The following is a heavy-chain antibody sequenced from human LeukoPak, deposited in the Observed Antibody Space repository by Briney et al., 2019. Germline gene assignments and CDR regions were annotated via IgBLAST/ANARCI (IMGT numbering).Heavy chain of an antibody. CDR1: GYTFTIYG. CDR3: AREGTYYYDSSGSNFDY. CDR2: ITAYNGNT. Sequence: GASAKLSCKASGYTFTIYGITWVRQAPGQGLEWMGWITAYNGNTNYAQKVQGRVTMTTDTSTSTAYMELRSLRSDDTAVYYCAREGTYYYDSSGSNFDYWGQGTLVTVSS. D-gene: IGHD3-22*01. V-gene: IGHV1-18*01. J-gene: IGHJ4*02.